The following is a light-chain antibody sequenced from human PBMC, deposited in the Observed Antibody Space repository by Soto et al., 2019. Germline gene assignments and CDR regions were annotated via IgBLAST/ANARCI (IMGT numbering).Light chain of an antibody. CDR3: CSYAGSDTYV. Sequence: QSVLTQPRSVSGSPGQSVTISCAGTTSDVGNYNYVSWYQQHPGKAPKDMIYDVSKRPSGVPDRFSGSKSGNTASLTISGLQAEHEADYYCCSYAGSDTYVFGTGTKVTVL. CDR1: TSDVGNYNY. CDR2: DVS. J-gene: IGLJ1*01. V-gene: IGLV2-11*01.